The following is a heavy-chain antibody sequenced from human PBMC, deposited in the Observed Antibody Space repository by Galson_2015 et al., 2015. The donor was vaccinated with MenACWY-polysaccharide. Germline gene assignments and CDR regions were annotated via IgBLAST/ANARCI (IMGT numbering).Heavy chain of an antibody. D-gene: IGHD5-24*01. V-gene: IGHV3-7*01. CDR1: GFTFSSHW. CDR2: IRGDGTEK. J-gene: IGHJ1*01. Sequence: SLRLSCAASGFTFSSHWMNWVRQPPGKGLEWVALIRGDGTEKHYVDSVKGRFTISRDNAKNSVYLQMKSLRAEDTAVYYCVRGAGWRLDGWGQGTLGAVSS. CDR3: VRGAGWRLDG.